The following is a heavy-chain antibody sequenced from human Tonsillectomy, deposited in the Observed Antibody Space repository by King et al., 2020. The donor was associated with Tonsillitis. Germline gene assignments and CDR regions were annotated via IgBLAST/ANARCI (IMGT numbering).Heavy chain of an antibody. D-gene: IGHD5-24*01. CDR3: AREIQDGYNSNAFDI. J-gene: IGHJ3*02. CDR1: GGSISSYY. Sequence: QLQESGPGLVKPSETLSLTCTISGGSISSYYWSWIRQPPGKGLEWIGYIYYSGSTNYNPSLKSRVTISVDTSKKQFSLKLSSVTAAYTAVYYCAREIQDGYNSNAFDIWGQGTMVTVSS. V-gene: IGHV4-59*01. CDR2: IYYSGST.